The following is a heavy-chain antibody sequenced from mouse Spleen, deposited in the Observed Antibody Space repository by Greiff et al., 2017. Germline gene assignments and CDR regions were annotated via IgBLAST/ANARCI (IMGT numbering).Heavy chain of an antibody. CDR2: IDPSDSYT. V-gene: IGHV1-69*01. Sequence: QVQLQQPGAELVMPGASVKLSCKASGYTFTSYWMHWVKQRPGQGLEWIGEIDPSDSYTNYNQKFKGKATLTVDKSSSTAYMQLSSLTSEDSAVYYCARTPFDYWGQGTTLTVSS. CDR1: GYTFTSYW. CDR3: ARTPFDY. J-gene: IGHJ2*01.